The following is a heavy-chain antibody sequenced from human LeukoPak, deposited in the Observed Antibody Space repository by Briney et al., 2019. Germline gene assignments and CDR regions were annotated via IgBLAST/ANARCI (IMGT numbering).Heavy chain of an antibody. Sequence: PGGSLRLSCAASGFIFSKYWMLWVRQVPGKGLESVSRINTDGTVTTYADSVKGRFTVSRDNADNTMFLQMNSVRDEDTAVYYCATKQWLAPPPDSWGQGTPVTVSS. D-gene: IGHD6-19*01. V-gene: IGHV3-74*01. CDR2: INTDGTVT. CDR3: ATKQWLAPPPDS. CDR1: GFIFSKYW. J-gene: IGHJ4*02.